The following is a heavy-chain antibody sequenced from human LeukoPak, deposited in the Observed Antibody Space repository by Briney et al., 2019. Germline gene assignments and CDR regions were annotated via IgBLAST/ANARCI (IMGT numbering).Heavy chain of an antibody. J-gene: IGHJ4*02. Sequence: GGSLRLSCAAPGFTFTSYGMHWVRQAPGKGLEWVALITYDGYYKYYSDSVKGRFTISSDTSKNTLYLQMNSLRAEDTAVYYCARDLSPVVRASPMGYWGQGTLVTVSS. CDR2: ITYDGYYK. D-gene: IGHD3-10*01. CDR1: GFTFTSYG. CDR3: ARDLSPVVRASPMGY. V-gene: IGHV3-30*03.